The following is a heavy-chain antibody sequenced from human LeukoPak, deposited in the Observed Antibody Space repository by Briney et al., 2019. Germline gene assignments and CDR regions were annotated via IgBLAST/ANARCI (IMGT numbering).Heavy chain of an antibody. D-gene: IGHD1-26*01. CDR2: FDPEDGET. V-gene: IGHV1-24*01. CDR1: GYILTELS. J-gene: IGHJ3*02. CDR3: ATPGWRVGAPSDAFDI. Sequence: ASVTVSCTVSGYILTELSMHRVRQAPGKGLEWMGGFDPEDGETIYAQKFQGRVTMTEDTSTDTAYMELSSPRSEDTAVYYCATPGWRVGAPSDAFDIWGQGTMVTVSS.